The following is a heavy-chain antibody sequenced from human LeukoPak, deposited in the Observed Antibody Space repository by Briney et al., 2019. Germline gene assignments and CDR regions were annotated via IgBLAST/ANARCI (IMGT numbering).Heavy chain of an antibody. Sequence: GGSLRLSCAASGFTFRSYDMSWVRQAPGKGPEWVSYISGSGGSIHYADSVKGRFTISRDNSKDTLYLQMNSLRAEDTVVYYCAKERLTLWRGCHDAFVIWGQGTMVTVSS. J-gene: IGHJ3*02. CDR2: ISGSGGSI. V-gene: IGHV3-23*01. D-gene: IGHD3-3*01. CDR1: GFTFRSYD. CDR3: AKERLTLWRGCHDAFVI.